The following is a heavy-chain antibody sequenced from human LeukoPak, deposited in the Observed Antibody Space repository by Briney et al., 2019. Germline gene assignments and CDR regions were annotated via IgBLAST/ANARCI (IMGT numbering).Heavy chain of an antibody. J-gene: IGHJ4*02. CDR3: ARDAPSVAVAGGPDY. Sequence: GASVKVSCKASGYTFTSYGISWVRQAPGQGLEWMGWISVYNGNIHYARKLQGRVTMTTDTFTSTAYMELRSLTSDDTAIYYCARDAPSVAVAGGPDYWGQGTLVSVSS. V-gene: IGHV1-18*01. CDR2: ISVYNGNI. D-gene: IGHD6-19*01. CDR1: GYTFTSYG.